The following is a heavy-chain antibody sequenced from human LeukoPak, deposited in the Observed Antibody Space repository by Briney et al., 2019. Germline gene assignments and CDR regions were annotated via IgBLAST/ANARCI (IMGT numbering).Heavy chain of an antibody. J-gene: IGHJ5*02. Sequence: ASVKVSCKASGYTFISYGISWVRQAPGQGLEWMGWINAYNGNTNYARKFQDRFSMTTDTSTSTAYMELRSLRSDDTAIYYCARDGSGNWFDPWGQGTLVTVSS. V-gene: IGHV1-18*01. CDR3: ARDGSGNWFDP. CDR2: INAYNGNT. D-gene: IGHD3-10*01. CDR1: GYTFISYG.